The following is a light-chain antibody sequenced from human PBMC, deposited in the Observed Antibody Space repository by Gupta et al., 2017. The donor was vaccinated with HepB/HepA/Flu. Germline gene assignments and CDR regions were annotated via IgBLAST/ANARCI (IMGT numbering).Light chain of an antibody. Sequence: DVVMTQSPLSLPVTLGQPASISCRSSQGLVYSDGNTYLNWFHQRPGRSPRRLIYKVSDRDSGVPDRFSGSESGNMYTLRISRVEAEDVGIYYCMQASHWPLTFGGGTKVEIK. CDR3: MQASHWPLT. J-gene: IGKJ4*01. CDR2: KVS. CDR1: QGLVYSDGNTY. V-gene: IGKV2-30*01.